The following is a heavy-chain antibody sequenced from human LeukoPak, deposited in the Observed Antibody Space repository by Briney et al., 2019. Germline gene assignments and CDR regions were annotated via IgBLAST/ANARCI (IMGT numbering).Heavy chain of an antibody. CDR3: ARASGDFWRGYTFDY. J-gene: IGHJ4*02. Sequence: GESLKISCKGSGYRFTDYWIGWVRQMPGKGLEGMGIIYPGDSDTRYSPSFRGQVTISANNSISTAYLQWRSLKASATAMYYCARASGDFWRGYTFDYWGQGTLVTVSS. D-gene: IGHD3-3*01. V-gene: IGHV5-51*01. CDR1: GYRFTDYW. CDR2: IYPGDSDT.